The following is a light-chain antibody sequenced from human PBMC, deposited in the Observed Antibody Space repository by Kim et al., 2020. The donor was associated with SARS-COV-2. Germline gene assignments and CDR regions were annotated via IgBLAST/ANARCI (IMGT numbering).Light chain of an antibody. CDR2: GAS. CDR3: QQYSRSPLT. CDR1: QSVSHLY. V-gene: IGKV3-20*01. J-gene: IGKJ4*01. Sequence: SPGERATLSRRASQSVSHLYLAWYQQKSSRAPRLLIYGASNRVTGTPDRFSGSGSGTDFTLTISRLEPEDFAVYYCQQYSRSPLTFGGGTKVDIK.